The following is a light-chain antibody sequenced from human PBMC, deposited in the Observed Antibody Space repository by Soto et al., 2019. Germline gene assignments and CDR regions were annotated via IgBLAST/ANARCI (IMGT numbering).Light chain of an antibody. J-gene: IGLJ1*01. V-gene: IGLV2-8*01. CDR1: SSDVGGYKY. CDR2: EVN. Sequence: QSALTQPPSASGSPGQSVTISCTGTSSDVGGYKYVSWYQQHPGKAPKLMIFEVNKRPSVVPDRFSGSKSGNTASLTVSGLYAEDEADYYCCAYAGINDLGVFGTGTKVTVL. CDR3: CAYAGINDLGV.